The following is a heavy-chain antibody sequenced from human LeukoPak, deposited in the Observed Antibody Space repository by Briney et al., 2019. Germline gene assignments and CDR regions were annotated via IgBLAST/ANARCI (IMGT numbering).Heavy chain of an antibody. Sequence: ASVKVSCKVSGYTLTELSMHWVRQAPGKGLEWMGGFDPEDGETIYAQKFQGRVTMTEDTSTDTAYMELSSLRSEDTAVYYCATVPVAGTLPGDYYYYYMDVWGKGTTVTVSS. CDR3: ATVPVAGTLPGDYYYYYMDV. V-gene: IGHV1-24*01. CDR2: FDPEDGET. CDR1: GYTLTELS. D-gene: IGHD6-19*01. J-gene: IGHJ6*03.